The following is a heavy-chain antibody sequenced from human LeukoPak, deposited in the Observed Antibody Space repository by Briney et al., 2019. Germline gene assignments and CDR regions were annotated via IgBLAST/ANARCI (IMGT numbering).Heavy chain of an antibody. CDR1: GYTLTELS. D-gene: IGHD3-3*01. CDR3: ATVPTRPYYDFWSGYPLDY. CDR2: FDPEDGET. Sequence: ASVKVSCKVSGYTLTELSMHWVRQAPGKGLEWMGGFDPEDGETIYAQKFQGRVTMTEDTSTDTAYMELGSLRSEDTAVYYCATVPTRPYYDFWSGYPLDYWGQGTLVTVSS. V-gene: IGHV1-24*01. J-gene: IGHJ4*02.